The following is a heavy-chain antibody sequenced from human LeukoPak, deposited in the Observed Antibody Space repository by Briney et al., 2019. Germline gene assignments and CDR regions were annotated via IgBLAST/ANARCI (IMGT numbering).Heavy chain of an antibody. D-gene: IGHD3-3*01. V-gene: IGHV3-48*01. CDR1: GFTFSSYA. J-gene: IGHJ4*02. CDR2: ISSSSSVI. CDR3: ARDASYYDFWSGYTPPDY. Sequence: GGSLRLSCAASGFTFSSYAMNWIRQAPGKGLEWLSYISSSSSVIYYADSVKGRFTISRDNAKNSLYLQMSSLRAEDTAVYYCARDASYYDFWSGYTPPDYWSQGTLVTVSS.